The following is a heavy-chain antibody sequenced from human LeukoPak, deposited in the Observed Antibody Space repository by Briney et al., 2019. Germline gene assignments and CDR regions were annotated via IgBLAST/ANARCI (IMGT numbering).Heavy chain of an antibody. CDR1: GFSFGKAW. CDR3: STYDYSKVFDY. D-gene: IGHD3-16*01. V-gene: IGHV3-15*01. CDR2: IKTTTDGGTT. J-gene: IGHJ4*02. Sequence: GGSLRLSCAASGFSFGKAWMTWVRQAPGKGLEWVGRIKTTTDGGTTEYAAPVKGRFTISRDDSKNTLYLQMNSLKTEDTAVYYCSTYDYSKVFDYWGQGTLVTVSS.